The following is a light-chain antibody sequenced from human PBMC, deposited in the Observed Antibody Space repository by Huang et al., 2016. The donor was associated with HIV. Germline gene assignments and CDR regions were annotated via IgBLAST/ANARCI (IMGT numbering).Light chain of an antibody. CDR3: QHYRVWPPVYT. CDR2: AAS. J-gene: IGKJ2*01. CDR1: QTVSSN. V-gene: IGKV3-15*01. Sequence: EIVMTQSPATLSLSPGERATLSCRASQTVSSNLAWYQQKPGQAPRLLIYAASTRATDIPARFSGSGSGTEFTLTISSLQSEDFAVYYCQHYRVWPPVYTFGQGTKLEIK.